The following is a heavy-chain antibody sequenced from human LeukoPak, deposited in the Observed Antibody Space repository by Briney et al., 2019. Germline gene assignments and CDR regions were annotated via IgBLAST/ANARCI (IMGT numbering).Heavy chain of an antibody. J-gene: IGHJ5*01. Sequence: GGPLTLSCAPSAFTFSSYAMSWVRQAPGKGLEWVSAISAGADSTYYAGSVQGRFTISRDNSKNTLYLQMSGLRAEDTAVYFCARGAYGDYDSWGQGALVTVSS. CDR1: AFTFSSYA. CDR3: ARGAYGDYDS. D-gene: IGHD4-17*01. V-gene: IGHV3-23*01. CDR2: ISAGADST.